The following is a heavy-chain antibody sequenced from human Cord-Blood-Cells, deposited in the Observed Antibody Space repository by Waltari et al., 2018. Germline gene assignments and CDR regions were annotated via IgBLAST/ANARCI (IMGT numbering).Heavy chain of an antibody. Sequence: QVQLVQSGAEVKKPGASVKVSCKASGYTVTSYAMHWVRQAPGQRPEWMGWINAGNGNTKYSQKFQGRVTITRDTSASTAYMELSSLRSEDTAVYYCARDSKVRGVITTSTHPHFDYWGQGTLVTVSS. V-gene: IGHV1-3*01. D-gene: IGHD3-10*01. CDR3: ARDSKVRGVITTSTHPHFDY. J-gene: IGHJ4*02. CDR2: INAGNGNT. CDR1: GYTVTSYA.